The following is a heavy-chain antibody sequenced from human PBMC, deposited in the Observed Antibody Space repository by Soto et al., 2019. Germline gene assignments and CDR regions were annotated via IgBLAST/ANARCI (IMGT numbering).Heavy chain of an antibody. CDR2: INPGSGNT. Sequence: DSVKFFCRASGYTFTTYYINWVRQAPGQGLEWMGIINPGSGNTNYAQNFRGRLTMTRDTPTSTVYMELSSLRSEDTAVYYCARDLEWGHLEAFDIWGQGTMVTDSS. D-gene: IGHD2-8*01. CDR1: GYTFTTYY. J-gene: IGHJ3*02. V-gene: IGHV1-46*01. CDR3: ARDLEWGHLEAFDI.